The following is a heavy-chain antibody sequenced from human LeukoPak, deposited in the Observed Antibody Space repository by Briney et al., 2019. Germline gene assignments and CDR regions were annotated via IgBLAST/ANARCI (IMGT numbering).Heavy chain of an antibody. CDR2: INHSGST. CDR1: GGSFSGYY. Sequence: SETLSLTCAVYGGSFSGYYWSWIRQPPGKGLEWIGEINHSGSTNYNPSLKSRVTISVDTSKNQFSLKLSSVTAADTAVYYCARGRYDYVWASYRNIFDYWGQGTLVTVSS. CDR3: ARGRYDYVWASYRNIFDY. J-gene: IGHJ4*02. D-gene: IGHD3-16*01. V-gene: IGHV4-34*01.